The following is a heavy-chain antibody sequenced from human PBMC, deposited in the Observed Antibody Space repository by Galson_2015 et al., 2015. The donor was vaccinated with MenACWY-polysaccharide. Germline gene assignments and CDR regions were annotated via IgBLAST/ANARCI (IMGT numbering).Heavy chain of an antibody. D-gene: IGHD3-10*01. CDR2: INPSGGST. CDR3: ARGGITMVRGVGSPDY. V-gene: IGHV1-46*01. CDR1: GYTFTGYY. J-gene: IGHJ4*02. Sequence: SVKVSCKASGYTFTGYYMHWVRQAPGQGLEWMGIINPSGGSTSYAQKFQGRVTMTKDTSTSTVYMELSSLRSEDTAVYYCARGGITMVRGVGSPDYWGQGTLVTVSS.